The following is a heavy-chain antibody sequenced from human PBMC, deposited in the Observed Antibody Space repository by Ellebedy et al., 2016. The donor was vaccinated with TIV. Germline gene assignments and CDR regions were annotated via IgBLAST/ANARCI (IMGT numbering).Heavy chain of an antibody. Sequence: GESLKISCAASGFTFSQSWMNWVRQAPGKGLEWVAFINPDGSEKYYVDSVKGRFTISRDSAKNSLYLQMNTLGGEDTAVYYCSNVEWYRSDYWGQGTLVTVSS. CDR1: GFTFSQSW. D-gene: IGHD3-3*01. CDR2: INPDGSEK. J-gene: IGHJ4*02. CDR3: SNVEWYRSDY. V-gene: IGHV3-7*01.